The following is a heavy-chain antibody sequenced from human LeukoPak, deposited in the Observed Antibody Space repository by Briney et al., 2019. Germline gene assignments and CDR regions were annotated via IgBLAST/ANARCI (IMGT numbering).Heavy chain of an antibody. Sequence: SETLSLTCAVSGGSISSGGYSWSWIRQPPGKGLEWIGYIYHSGSTYYNPSLKSRVTISVDRSKNQFSLKLSSVTAADTAVYYCARGVGSWYFYPNYAFDIWGQGTMVTVSS. V-gene: IGHV4-30-2*01. CDR1: GGSISSGGYS. D-gene: IGHD6-13*01. CDR2: IYHSGST. J-gene: IGHJ3*02. CDR3: ARGVGSWYFYPNYAFDI.